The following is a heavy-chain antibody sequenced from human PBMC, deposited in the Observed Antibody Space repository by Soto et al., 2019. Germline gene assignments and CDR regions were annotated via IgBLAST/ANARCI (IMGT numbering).Heavy chain of an antibody. Sequence: QVQLQESGPGLVKPSETLSLTCTVSGGSVSSGSYYWSWIRQPPGKGLEWIGYIYYSGSTNYNPSLKSRVTISVDTSKNQFSLKLSSVTAADTAVYYCARDRDYVDFNFDYWGQGTLVTVSS. CDR3: ARDRDYVDFNFDY. V-gene: IGHV4-61*01. CDR1: GGSVSSGSYY. D-gene: IGHD4-17*01. CDR2: IYYSGST. J-gene: IGHJ4*02.